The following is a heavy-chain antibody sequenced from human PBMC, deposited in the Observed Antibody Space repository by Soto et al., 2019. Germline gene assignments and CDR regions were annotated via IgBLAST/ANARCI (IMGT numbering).Heavy chain of an antibody. CDR1: GGSFSGYY. CDR3: ARGGITGTTGIMFDP. Sequence: QVQLQQWGAGLLKPSETLSLTCAVYGGSFSGYYWSWIRQPPGKGLEWIGEINHSGSTNYNPSLKSRVTISVDTSKNQFSLELSSVTAADTAVYYCARGGITGTTGIMFDPWGQGTLVTVSS. V-gene: IGHV4-34*01. J-gene: IGHJ5*02. CDR2: INHSGST. D-gene: IGHD1-7*01.